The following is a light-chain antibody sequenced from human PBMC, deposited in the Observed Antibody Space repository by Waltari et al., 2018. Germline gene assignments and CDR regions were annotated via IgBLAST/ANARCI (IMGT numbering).Light chain of an antibody. J-gene: IGKJ3*01. CDR2: AAS. Sequence: DIQMTQSPSSLSASVGDKVTITCRASQGISNALAWFQQKPGKAPKLLIYAASSLQSGVPSRFGGSGSGTDFTLTISSLQPEDFAVYYCQQRNSYPFTFGPGTKLDIK. CDR3: QQRNSYPFT. V-gene: IGKV1-16*01. CDR1: QGISNA.